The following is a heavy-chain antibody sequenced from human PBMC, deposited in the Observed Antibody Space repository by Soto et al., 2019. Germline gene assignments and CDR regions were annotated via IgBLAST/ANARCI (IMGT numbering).Heavy chain of an antibody. J-gene: IGHJ6*02. CDR2: INPSGGST. Sequence: ASVKVSCKASGYTFTSYYMHWVRQAPGQGLEWMGIINPSGGSTSYAQKFQGRVTMTRDTSTSTVYMELSSLRSEDTAVYYCAREGGLMSRAFYGMDVWGQGTTVTVS. V-gene: IGHV1-46*01. D-gene: IGHD2-8*01. CDR1: GYTFTSYY. CDR3: AREGGLMSRAFYGMDV.